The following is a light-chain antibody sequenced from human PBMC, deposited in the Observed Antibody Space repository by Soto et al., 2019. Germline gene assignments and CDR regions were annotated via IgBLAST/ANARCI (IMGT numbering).Light chain of an antibody. CDR3: QQYNIIPLT. CDR1: QSISSW. Sequence: DIQMTQSPSTLSASVGDRVTITCRASQSISSWLAWYQQKPGKAPKLLIYKASTLESGVPSRFSGSGSGTEFTLTISSLQPDDFATYSCQQYNIIPLTFGGGTKVEIK. CDR2: KAS. J-gene: IGKJ4*01. V-gene: IGKV1-5*03.